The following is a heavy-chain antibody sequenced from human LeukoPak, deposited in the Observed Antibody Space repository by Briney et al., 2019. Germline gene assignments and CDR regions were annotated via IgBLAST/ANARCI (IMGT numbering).Heavy chain of an antibody. CDR1: GFTFSDYA. CDR3: ARNKAITAFFGMDV. CDR2: IAYGGTYT. Sequence: PGTPLRLSCAASGFTFSDYAMHWVRQAPGKGLGWGAVIAYGGTYTHHADSLKGRFTISRDNSRDTLYLQINSLRPEDTALYYCARNKAITAFFGMDVWGQGTTIIVSS. V-gene: IGHV3-30*03. D-gene: IGHD2/OR15-2a*01. J-gene: IGHJ6*02.